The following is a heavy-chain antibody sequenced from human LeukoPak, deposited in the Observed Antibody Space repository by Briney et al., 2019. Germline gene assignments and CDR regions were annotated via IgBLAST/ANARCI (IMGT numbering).Heavy chain of an antibody. CDR3: ARVTYHYDSSGYYYLQSGAFDI. Sequence: PSETLSLTCTVSGGSISGHYWSWIRQSPGKGLEWIGFMHYSGNTNSNPSLRSRVTISMDTSKNQFSLKLSSVTAADTAVYYCARVTYHYDSSGYYYLQSGAFDIWGQGTMVTVSS. D-gene: IGHD3-22*01. J-gene: IGHJ3*02. CDR2: MHYSGNT. CDR1: GGSISGHY. V-gene: IGHV4-59*08.